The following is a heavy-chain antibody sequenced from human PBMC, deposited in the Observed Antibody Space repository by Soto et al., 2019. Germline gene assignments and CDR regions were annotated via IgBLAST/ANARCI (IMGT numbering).Heavy chain of an antibody. J-gene: IGHJ4*02. CDR1: GFTFSSYA. CDR3: AKSLDFWSGYPGPIDY. Sequence: GGSLRLSCAASGFTFSSYAMSWVRQAPGKGLEWVSAISGSGGSTYYADSVKGRFTISRDNSKNTLYLQMNSLRAEDTAVYYCAKSLDFWSGYPGPIDYWGQGTLVTVSS. CDR2: ISGSGGST. V-gene: IGHV3-23*01. D-gene: IGHD3-3*01.